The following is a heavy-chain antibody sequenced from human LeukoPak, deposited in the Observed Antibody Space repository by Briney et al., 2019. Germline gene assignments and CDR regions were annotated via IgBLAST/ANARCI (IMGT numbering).Heavy chain of an antibody. CDR3: AKDREAYSSGWIDY. Sequence: GGSLRLSCAASGFTFSSYGMSWLRQAPGKGLEWVSAISGSGGSTYYADSVKGRFTISRDNSKNTLYLQMNSLRAEDTAVYYCAKDREAYSSGWIDYWGQGTLVTVSS. D-gene: IGHD6-19*01. V-gene: IGHV3-23*01. CDR1: GFTFSSYG. CDR2: ISGSGGST. J-gene: IGHJ4*02.